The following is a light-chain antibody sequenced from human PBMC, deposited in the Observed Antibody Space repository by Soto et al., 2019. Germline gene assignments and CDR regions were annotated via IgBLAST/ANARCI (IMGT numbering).Light chain of an antibody. CDR1: SSDVGGYNF. CDR2: EVS. V-gene: IGLV2-14*01. J-gene: IGLJ1*01. CDR3: CSYTSSSPYV. Sequence: SVLTQPASVSGSPGQSITISCTGTSSDVGGYNFVSWYQHHPGKAPKLMIYEVSNRPSGVSNRFSGSKSGNTASLTISGLQAEDEADYYCCSYTSSSPYVFGTGTKVTVL.